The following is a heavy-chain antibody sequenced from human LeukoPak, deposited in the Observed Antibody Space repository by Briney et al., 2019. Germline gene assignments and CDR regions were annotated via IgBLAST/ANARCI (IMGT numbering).Heavy chain of an antibody. V-gene: IGHV1-24*01. Sequence: ASVKVSCKASGYTFTDYYMHWVQQAPGKGLEWMGGFDPEDGETIYAQKFQGRVTMTEDTSTDTAYMELSSLRSEDTAVYYCATDILTGYYTDDYWGQGTLVTVSS. CDR3: ATDILTGYYTDDY. CDR2: FDPEDGET. CDR1: GYTFTDYY. J-gene: IGHJ4*02. D-gene: IGHD3-9*01.